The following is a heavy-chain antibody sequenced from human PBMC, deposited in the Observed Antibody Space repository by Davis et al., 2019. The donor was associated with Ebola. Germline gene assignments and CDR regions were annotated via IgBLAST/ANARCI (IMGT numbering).Heavy chain of an antibody. CDR2: IYSGGST. CDR1: GFTVSSNY. D-gene: IGHD6-19*01. J-gene: IGHJ4*02. V-gene: IGHV3-53*01. CDR3: AEDMYSSGWYWDY. Sequence: GESLKISCAASGFTVSSNYMSWVRQAPGKGLEWVSVIYSGGSTYYADSVKGRFTISRDNSKNTLYLQMNSLRAEDTAVYYCAEDMYSSGWYWDYWGQGTLVTVSP.